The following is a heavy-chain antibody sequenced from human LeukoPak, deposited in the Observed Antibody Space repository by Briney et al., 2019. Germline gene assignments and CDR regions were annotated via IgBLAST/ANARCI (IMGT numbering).Heavy chain of an antibody. V-gene: IGHV1-2*02. CDR2: INPNSGGT. CDR3: ARERLVRGVIFRFAP. CDR1: GYTFTGYY. J-gene: IGHJ5*02. Sequence: ASVKVSCKASGYTFTGYYMHWVRQAPGQGLEWMGWINPNSGGTNYAQKFQGRVTMTRDTSISTAYMELSRLRSDDTAVYYCARERLVRGVIFRFAPWGQGTLVTVSS. D-gene: IGHD3-10*01.